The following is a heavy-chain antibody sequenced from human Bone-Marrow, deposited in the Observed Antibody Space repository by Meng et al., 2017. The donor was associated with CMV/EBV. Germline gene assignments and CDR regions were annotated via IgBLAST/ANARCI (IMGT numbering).Heavy chain of an antibody. V-gene: IGHV3-30*18. CDR3: AKDLTRPGIAAAGTNWFDP. Sequence: TFSSYVMHWVRQAPGKGLEWVAVISYDGSNKYYADSVKGRFTISRDNSKNTLYLQMNSLRAEDTAVYYCAKDLTRPGIAAAGTNWFDPWGQGTLVTVSS. J-gene: IGHJ5*02. CDR1: TFSSYV. D-gene: IGHD6-13*01. CDR2: ISYDGSNK.